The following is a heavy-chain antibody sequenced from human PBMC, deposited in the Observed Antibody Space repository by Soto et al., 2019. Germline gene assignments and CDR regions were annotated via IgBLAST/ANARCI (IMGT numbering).Heavy chain of an antibody. V-gene: IGHV4-61*01. CDR1: GGSVSSGSYY. CDR2: IYYSGST. CDR3: ARYNWNYGGCFDY. Sequence: QVQLQESGPGLVKPSETLSLTCTVSGGSVSSGSYYWSWIRQPPGKGLEWIGYIYYSGSTNYNPSLKSRVTRSVDTSKNQFSLKLSSVTAADTAVYYCARYNWNYGGCFDYWGQGTLVTVSS. J-gene: IGHJ4*02. D-gene: IGHD1-7*01.